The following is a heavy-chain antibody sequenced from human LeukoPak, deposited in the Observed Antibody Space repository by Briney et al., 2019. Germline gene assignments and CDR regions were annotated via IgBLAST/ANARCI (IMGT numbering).Heavy chain of an antibody. CDR2: INPSGGST. CDR1: GYTFTSYY. D-gene: IGHD1-26*01. J-gene: IGHJ4*02. CDR3: ARKPGRGVGATEGNSFDY. Sequence: GASVKVSCKASGYTFTSYYMHWVRQAPGQGLVWMGIINPSGGSTSYAQKFQGRVTMTRDTSTSTVYMELSSLRSEDTAVYYCARKPGRGVGATEGNSFDYWGQGTLVTVSS. V-gene: IGHV1-46*01.